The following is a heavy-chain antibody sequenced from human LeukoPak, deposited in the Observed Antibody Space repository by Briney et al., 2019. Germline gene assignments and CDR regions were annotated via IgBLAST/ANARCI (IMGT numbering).Heavy chain of an antibody. CDR3: VRAGWELDY. CDR2: IKGDGSEI. CDR1: GFNFREYW. Sequence: GGSLRLSCAASGFNFREYWMSWVRQAPGKGLQWVAHIKGDGSEIYYLDSVKGRFTIARDDAKNSLYLHMNSLRAEDTALYYCVRAGWELDYWGQGTPVTVSS. D-gene: IGHD6-19*01. V-gene: IGHV3-7*01. J-gene: IGHJ4*02.